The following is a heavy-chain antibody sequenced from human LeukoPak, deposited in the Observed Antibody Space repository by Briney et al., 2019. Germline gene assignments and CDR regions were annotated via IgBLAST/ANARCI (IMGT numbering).Heavy chain of an antibody. D-gene: IGHD1-26*01. Sequence: SETLSLTCTVSGGSISSYYWSWIRQPPGKGLEWIGYIYYSGSTNYNPSLKSRVTISVDTSKNQFSLKLSSVTGADTAVYYCARATPMRAIYYYYYMDVWGKGTPVTVSS. V-gene: IGHV4-59*01. CDR3: ARATPMRAIYYYYYMDV. CDR2: IYYSGST. CDR1: GGSISSYY. J-gene: IGHJ6*03.